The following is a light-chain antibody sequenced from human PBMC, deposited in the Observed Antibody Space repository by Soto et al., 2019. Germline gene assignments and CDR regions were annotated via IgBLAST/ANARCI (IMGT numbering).Light chain of an antibody. J-gene: IGLJ2*01. V-gene: IGLV1-47*02. CDR2: SNN. Sequence: QAVVTQPPSASGTPGHRVTISCSGSSSNIGSNYVYWYKQLPGTAPKLLIYSNNERPSGVPDRFSGSKSGTSASLAISGLRSEDEADYYCAAWDDSLSGLVFGGGTKLTVL. CDR1: SSNIGSNY. CDR3: AAWDDSLSGLV.